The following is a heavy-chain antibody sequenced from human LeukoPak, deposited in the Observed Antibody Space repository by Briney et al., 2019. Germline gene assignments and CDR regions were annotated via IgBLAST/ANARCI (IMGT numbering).Heavy chain of an antibody. D-gene: IGHD6-19*01. Sequence: GGSLRLSCAASGFTFSSYAMSWVRQAPGKGLEWVSVISGSGGSTYYADSVKGRFTISRDNSKNTLYLQMNSLRAEDTAVYYCAKDVVGQQWPENYWGQGTLVTVSS. V-gene: IGHV3-23*01. CDR3: AKDVVGQQWPENY. J-gene: IGHJ4*02. CDR2: ISGSGGST. CDR1: GFTFSSYA.